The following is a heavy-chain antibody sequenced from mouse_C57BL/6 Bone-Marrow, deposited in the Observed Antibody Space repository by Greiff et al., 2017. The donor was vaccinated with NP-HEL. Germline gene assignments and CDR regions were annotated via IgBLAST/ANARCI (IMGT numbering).Heavy chain of an antibody. CDR1: GYTFTSYD. D-gene: IGHD1-1*01. J-gene: IGHJ1*03. V-gene: IGHV1-85*01. CDR3: ARENWQFITTVVARAYWYFDV. CDR2: IYPRDGST. Sequence: VQLQQSGPELVKPGASVKLSCKASGYTFTSYDINWVKQRPGQGLEWIGWIYPRDGSTKYNEQFKGKATLTVDTSSSTAYMELHSLTSEDSAVYFGARENWQFITTVVARAYWYFDVWGTGTTVTVSS.